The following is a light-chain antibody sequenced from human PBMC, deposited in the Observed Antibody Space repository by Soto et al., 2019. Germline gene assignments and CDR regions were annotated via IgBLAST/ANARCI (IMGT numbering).Light chain of an antibody. J-gene: IGLJ1*01. CDR2: EVT. CDR1: SSDDGNHNY. V-gene: IGLV2-14*01. Sequence: QSALTQPASVSGYPGQSITISCTGSSSDDGNHNYVSWYQQHPGKAPKLMIYEVTSRPSGVSDRFSGSKSGNTASLTISGLQAEDEADYYCSSYTSSTTLEVFGTGTKVTVL. CDR3: SSYTSSTTLEV.